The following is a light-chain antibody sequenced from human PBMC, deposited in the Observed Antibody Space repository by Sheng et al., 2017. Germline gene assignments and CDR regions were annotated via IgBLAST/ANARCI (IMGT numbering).Light chain of an antibody. Sequence: EIVLTQSPGTLSLSPGERATLSCRASQSIVSNYLAWFQQKPGQAPRLLMYGVSSRATGIPARFSGSGSGTDFTLTISSLQPEDFAVYYCQQDYNLPWTFGQGTKVEIK. CDR1: QSIVSNY. CDR3: QQDYNLPWT. CDR2: GVS. J-gene: IGKJ1*01. V-gene: IGKV3D-7*01.